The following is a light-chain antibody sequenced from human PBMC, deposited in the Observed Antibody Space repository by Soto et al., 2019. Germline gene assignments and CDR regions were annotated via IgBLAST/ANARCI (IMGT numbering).Light chain of an antibody. V-gene: IGKV3-15*01. CDR2: GAS. CDR1: QSVSSN. CDR3: QQRSNWPIT. Sequence: EIVMTQSPATLSVYTGERATLSCRASQSVSSNLAWYQQKPGQAPRLLIYGASTRATGIPARFSGSGSGTEFTLTISSLQSEDFAVYYCQQRSNWPITFCQGTRLEIK. J-gene: IGKJ5*01.